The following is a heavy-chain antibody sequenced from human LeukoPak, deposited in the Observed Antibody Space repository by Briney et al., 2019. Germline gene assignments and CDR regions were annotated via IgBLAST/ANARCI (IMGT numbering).Heavy chain of an antibody. D-gene: IGHD4-17*01. CDR2: ITSSGGT. CDR1: GFTFSSYP. CDR3: AKEDYRDHTTGFDS. V-gene: IGHV3-23*01. J-gene: IGHJ5*01. Sequence: GGSLRLSCAAPGFTFSSYPVSWVRQAPGRGLEWVSAITSSGGTYYIPSVRGRFIVSRDNSRNTLYLQMNGLTAEDTAIYYCAKEDYRDHTTGFDSWGQGTLVTVSS.